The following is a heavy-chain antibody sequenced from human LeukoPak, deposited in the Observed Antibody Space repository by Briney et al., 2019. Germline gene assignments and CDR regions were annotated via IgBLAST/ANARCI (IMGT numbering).Heavy chain of an antibody. D-gene: IGHD2-2*01. CDR2: INPNDGDT. Sequence: ASVKVSCKASGYTFTDYYMYWVRQAPGQGFEWMGWINPNDGDTNYAQKFQGRVTMTRGTSISTAHMEVSRLRSDDTAVYYCARANFLYCSSSTCLFDYWGQGTLVTVSS. CDR1: GYTFTDYY. CDR3: ARANFLYCSSSTCLFDY. J-gene: IGHJ4*02. V-gene: IGHV1-2*02.